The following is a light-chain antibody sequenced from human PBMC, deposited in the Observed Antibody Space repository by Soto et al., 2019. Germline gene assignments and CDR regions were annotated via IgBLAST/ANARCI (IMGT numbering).Light chain of an antibody. V-gene: IGLV2-8*01. Sequence: QSVLTQPPSASGSPGQSVTISCTGTKSDIGVYDFVSWYQHHPGKAPRLLIYEVVQRPSGVPDRFSGSKSGNTASVTGSVLQAADDADYFCKAYAGSNTYVFGRGTKVTVL. CDR2: EVV. J-gene: IGLJ1*01. CDR1: KSDIGVYDF. CDR3: KAYAGSNTYV.